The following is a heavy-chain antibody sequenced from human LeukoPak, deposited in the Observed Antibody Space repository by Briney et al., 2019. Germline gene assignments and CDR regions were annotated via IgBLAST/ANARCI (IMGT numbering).Heavy chain of an antibody. CDR2: IYYSGST. Sequence: SETLSLTCTVSDGSISSSNYYWGWIRQPPRKGLEWIGTIYYSGSTYYIPSLKSRLTISMDTSKNQFSLKLSSVTAADTAVYYCARHSSSWSPNPDYWGQGTLVTVSS. CDR3: ARHSSSWSPNPDY. V-gene: IGHV4-39*01. J-gene: IGHJ4*02. D-gene: IGHD6-13*01. CDR1: DGSISSSNYY.